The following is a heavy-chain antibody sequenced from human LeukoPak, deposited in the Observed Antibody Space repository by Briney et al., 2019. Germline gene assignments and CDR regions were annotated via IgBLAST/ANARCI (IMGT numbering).Heavy chain of an antibody. CDR1: GFTFSSYS. V-gene: IGHV3-21*01. D-gene: IGHD5-18*01. J-gene: IGHJ5*02. CDR2: ISSSSSYI. Sequence: GGSLRLSCAASGFTFSSYSMNWVRQAPGKGLEGVSSISSSSSYIYYADSVKGRFTVSRHNAKNSLYLLMNSLSAEDTAVYYCARGYSYGFNWFDPWGQGSLVTVSS. CDR3: ARGYSYGFNWFDP.